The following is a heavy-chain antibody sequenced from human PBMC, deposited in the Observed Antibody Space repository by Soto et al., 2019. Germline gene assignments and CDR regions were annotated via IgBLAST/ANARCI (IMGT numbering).Heavy chain of an antibody. CDR3: ARRYGYSFDY. CDR2: IYDSGST. Sequence: PSETLSLTCTVSGGSISSDNYYWSWIRQPPGKGLEWIGYIYDSGSTYYNPSLKSRVTISVDTPKNQFSLKLSSVTAADTAVYYCARRYGYSFDYWGQGTLVTVS. D-gene: IGHD1-1*01. J-gene: IGHJ4*02. CDR1: GGSISSDNYY. V-gene: IGHV4-30-4*01.